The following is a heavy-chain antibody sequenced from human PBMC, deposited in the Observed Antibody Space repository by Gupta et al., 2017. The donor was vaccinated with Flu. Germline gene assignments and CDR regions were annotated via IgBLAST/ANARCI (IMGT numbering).Heavy chain of an antibody. CDR1: GFSFSNFW. CDR2: IKQDGSEK. Sequence: EVQLVESGGGLVQPGGSLRLSCAASGFSFSNFWMSWVRQAPGKGLEWVANIKQDGSEKYFVDSVKGRFTISRDNAKNSMYLQMNSLRAEDTAVYYCARVGWGDSGNDYSAADYWGQGTLVTVYS. CDR3: ARVGWGDSGNDYSAADY. D-gene: IGHD5-12*01. J-gene: IGHJ4*02. V-gene: IGHV3-7*01.